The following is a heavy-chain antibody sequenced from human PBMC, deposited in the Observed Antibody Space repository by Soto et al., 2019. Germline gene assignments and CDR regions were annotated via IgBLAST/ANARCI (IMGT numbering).Heavy chain of an antibody. Sequence: SVKVSCKASGGTFSSYAISWVRQAPGQGLEWMGGIIPIFGTANYAQKFQGRVTITADKSTSTAYMELSSLRSEDTAVYYCARERRRACRPEHLIDVWGQANTV. D-gene: IGHD2-21*01. CDR2: IIPIFGTA. CDR1: GGTFSSYA. J-gene: IGHJ6*01. V-gene: IGHV1-69*06. CDR3: ARERRRACRPEHLIDV.